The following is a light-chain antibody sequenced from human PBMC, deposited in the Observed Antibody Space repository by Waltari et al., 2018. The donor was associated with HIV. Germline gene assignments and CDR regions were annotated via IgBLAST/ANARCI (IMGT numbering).Light chain of an antibody. CDR3: QQYDNLLYT. CDR2: KTS. V-gene: IGKV1-5*03. CDR1: QSVNDW. J-gene: IGKJ2*01. Sequence: DIHMTQSSSTLSAFAGDRITITCRASQSVNDWLAWYQQKPGKAPKLLIYKTSLLDRGVPYRFSGGGSGTTFTLTITSLQPDDFGTYYCQQYDNLLYTFGQGTNLEI.